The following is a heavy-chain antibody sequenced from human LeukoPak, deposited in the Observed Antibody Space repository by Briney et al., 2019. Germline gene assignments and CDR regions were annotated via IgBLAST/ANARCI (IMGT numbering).Heavy chain of an antibody. CDR3: ARGGPLYYYDSSSPSLSNFDY. Sequence: SETLSLTCAVYGGSFSGYYWSWIRQPPGKGLEWIGEINHSGSTNYNPSLKSRVTISVDTSKNQFSLKLSSVTAADTAVYYCARGGPLYYYDSSSPSLSNFDYWGQGTLVTVSS. CDR1: GGSFSGYY. D-gene: IGHD3-22*01. V-gene: IGHV4-34*01. J-gene: IGHJ4*02. CDR2: INHSGST.